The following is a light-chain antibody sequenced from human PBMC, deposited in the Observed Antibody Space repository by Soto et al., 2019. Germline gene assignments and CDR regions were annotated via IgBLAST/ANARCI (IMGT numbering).Light chain of an antibody. CDR2: GAS. CDR3: LQYDSSPWT. V-gene: IGKV3-20*01. CDR1: QSVSSNY. Sequence: EIVLTQSPGTLSLSAGERATLSCRASQSVSSNYLAWYQQKPGQAPRLLIDGASSRDTGIPDRFSGSGSGTDFTLTISRLEPEDFAVYYCLQYDSSPWTFGQGTKVEIK. J-gene: IGKJ1*01.